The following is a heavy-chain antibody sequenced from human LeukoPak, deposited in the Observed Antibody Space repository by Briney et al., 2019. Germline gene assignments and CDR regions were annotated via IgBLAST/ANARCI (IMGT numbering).Heavy chain of an antibody. CDR3: ARVSSWPPYYYYYMDV. J-gene: IGHJ6*03. Sequence: GASVKVSCKASGYTFTAYAMNWVRQAPGQGLEWMGWINTNTGDPTFAQGFAGRFVFSLDTSVSTAYLQISSLKAEDTAVYYCARVSSWPPYYYYYMDVWGKGTTVTVSS. CDR2: INTNTGDP. V-gene: IGHV7-4-1*02. D-gene: IGHD6-13*01. CDR1: GYTFTAYA.